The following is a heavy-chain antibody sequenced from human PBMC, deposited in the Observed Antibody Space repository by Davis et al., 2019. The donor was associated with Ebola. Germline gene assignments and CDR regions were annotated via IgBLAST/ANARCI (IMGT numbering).Heavy chain of an antibody. V-gene: IGHV1-69*06. CDR2: IIPIFGTP. CDR1: GGTFSSYA. D-gene: IGHD6-13*01. Sequence: SVKVSCKASGGTFSSYAISWVRQAPGQGLEWMGGIIPIFGTPNYAQKFQGRVTITADKSTSTAYMGLSSLTSDDTAVYYCARGGSSRAYGMDVWGQGTTVTVSS. J-gene: IGHJ6*02. CDR3: ARGGSSRAYGMDV.